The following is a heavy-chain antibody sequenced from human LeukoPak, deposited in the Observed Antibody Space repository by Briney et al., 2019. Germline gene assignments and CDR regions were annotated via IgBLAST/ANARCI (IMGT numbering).Heavy chain of an antibody. V-gene: IGHV7-4-1*02. CDR1: GYTFTKYA. J-gene: IGHJ4*02. D-gene: IGHD3-22*01. CDR3: ANCYDSSGFFAY. Sequence: ASVKVSCKGSGYTFTKYAISLVRQAPGQGLEYMGWIDTNTGNPTYAQGFTGRFVFSLDTSVSTAYLQISSLKAEDSAIYFCANCYDSSGFFAYWGQGTLVTVSS. CDR2: IDTNTGNP.